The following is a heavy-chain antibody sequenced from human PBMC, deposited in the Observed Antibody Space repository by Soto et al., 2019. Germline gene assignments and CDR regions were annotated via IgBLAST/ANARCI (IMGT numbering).Heavy chain of an antibody. Sequence: SETLSLTCAVYGGSFSGYYWSWIRQPPGKGLEWIGEINHSGSTNYNPSLKSRVTISVDTSKNQFSLKLSSVTAADTAVYYCARQRYCSGGSCSDYSGRGSLVIVSS. CDR2: INHSGST. D-gene: IGHD2-15*01. CDR3: ARQRYCSGGSCSDY. V-gene: IGHV4-34*01. J-gene: IGHJ4*02. CDR1: GGSFSGYY.